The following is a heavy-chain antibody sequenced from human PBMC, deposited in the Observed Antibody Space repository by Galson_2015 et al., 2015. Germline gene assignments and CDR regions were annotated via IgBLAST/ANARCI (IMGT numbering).Heavy chain of an antibody. J-gene: IGHJ6*03. D-gene: IGHD3-3*01. V-gene: IGHV4-59*08. CDR1: GGSISSYY. Sequence: SETLSLTCTVSGGSISSYYWSWIRQPPGKGLEWIGYIYDTGSTNYNPSLKSRVTISVDTSKNQFSLKLSSVTAADTGVYYCARQDQYYDFWSGYSRYYYYMDVWGKGTTDTVSS. CDR3: ARQDQYYDFWSGYSRYYYYMDV. CDR2: IYDTGST.